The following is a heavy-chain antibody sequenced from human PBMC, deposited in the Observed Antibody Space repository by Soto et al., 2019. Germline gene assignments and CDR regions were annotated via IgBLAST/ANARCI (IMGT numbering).Heavy chain of an antibody. CDR1: GYTFTSCY. D-gene: IGHD1-7*01. CDR2: INTSGGST. V-gene: IGHV1-46*01. CDR3: ARDTTSTGTTLWFDP. J-gene: IGHJ5*02. Sequence: AAVNVSCKASGYTFTSCYMHWVRQAPGQGLEWMGIINTSGGSTSYAQKFQGRVTMTRDTSTSTVYMELSSLRSEDKAVYYCARDTTSTGTTLWFDPWGQGTPVTVSS.